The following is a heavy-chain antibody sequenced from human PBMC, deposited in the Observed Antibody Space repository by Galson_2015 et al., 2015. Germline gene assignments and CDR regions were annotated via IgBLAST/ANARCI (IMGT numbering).Heavy chain of an antibody. J-gene: IGHJ6*02. CDR2: ISDSGGTS. V-gene: IGHV3-23*01. Sequence: SLRLSCAASGFTFATYAMAWVRQAPGKGLEWVSGISDSGGTSLHADSVQGRFSISRDTPKNTLYLQMNSLRAEDTAVYYCARDIRGYIYGFLEEYGLDVWGQGTTVIVSS. D-gene: IGHD5-18*01. CDR1: GFTFATYA. CDR3: ARDIRGYIYGFLEEYGLDV.